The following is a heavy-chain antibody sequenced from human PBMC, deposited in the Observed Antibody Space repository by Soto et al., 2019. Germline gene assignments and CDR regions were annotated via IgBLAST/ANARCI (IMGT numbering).Heavy chain of an antibody. CDR1: GFTFSSYA. CDR2: ISYDGSNK. D-gene: IGHD1-26*01. V-gene: IGHV3-30-3*01. J-gene: IGHJ4*02. CDR3: ARDSGMATIRGGGLPRGGGFDY. Sequence: QVQLVESGGGVVQPGRSLRLSCAASGFTFSSYAMHWVRQAPGKGLEWVAVISYDGSNKYYADSVKGRFTISRDNSKNPLYLQMNSLRAEDTAVYYCARDSGMATIRGGGLPRGGGFDYWGQGTLVTVSS.